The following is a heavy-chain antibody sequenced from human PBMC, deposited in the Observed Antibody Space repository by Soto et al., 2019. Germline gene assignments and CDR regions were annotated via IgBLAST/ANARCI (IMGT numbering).Heavy chain of an antibody. CDR3: AREVPGARYIAAAASDAFDI. CDR2: IKQDGSEK. Sequence: PGGSLRLSCAASAFTFSSYWRSWVRQAPGKGLEWVANIKQDGSEKYYVDSVKGRFTISRDNAKNSLYLQMNSLRAEDTAVYYCAREVPGARYIAAAASDAFDIWGQGTMVTVSS. D-gene: IGHD6-13*01. V-gene: IGHV3-7*01. J-gene: IGHJ3*02. CDR1: AFTFSSYW.